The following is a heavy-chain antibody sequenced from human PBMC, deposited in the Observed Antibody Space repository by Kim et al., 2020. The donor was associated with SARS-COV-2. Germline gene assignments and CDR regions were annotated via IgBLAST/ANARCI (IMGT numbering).Heavy chain of an antibody. CDR1: GGSFSGYY. D-gene: IGHD2-2*02. CDR2: INHSGST. V-gene: IGHV4-34*01. Sequence: SETLSLTCAVYGGSFSGYYWSWIRQPPGKGLEWIGEINHSGSTNYNPSLKSRVTISVDTSKNQFSLKLSSVTAADTAVYYCARKAVVVPAAIYHGFDPWGQGTLVTVSS. J-gene: IGHJ5*02. CDR3: ARKAVVVPAAIYHGFDP.